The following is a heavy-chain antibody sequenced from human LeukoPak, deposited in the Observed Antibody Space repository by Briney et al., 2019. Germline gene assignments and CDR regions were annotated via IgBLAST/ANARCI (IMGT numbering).Heavy chain of an antibody. CDR1: GGSISSSSYY. Sequence: SETLSLTCTVSGGSISSSSYYWGWIRQPPGEGLEWIGSIYYSGSTYYNPSLKSRVTISVDTSKNQFSLKLSSVTAADTAVYYCARAKVPAAPEYYYYMDVWGKGTTVTVSS. CDR2: IYYSGST. J-gene: IGHJ6*03. V-gene: IGHV4-39*07. D-gene: IGHD2-2*01. CDR3: ARAKVPAAPEYYYYMDV.